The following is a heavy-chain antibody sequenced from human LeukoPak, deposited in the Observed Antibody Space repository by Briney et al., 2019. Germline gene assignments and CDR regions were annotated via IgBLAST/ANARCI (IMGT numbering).Heavy chain of an antibody. CDR1: GFTFSSYA. CDR3: ARDSHYYGDYYMDV. J-gene: IGHJ6*03. D-gene: IGHD3-10*01. V-gene: IGHV3-23*01. CDR2: ISGSGSST. Sequence: PGGSLRLSCAASGFTFSSYAMSWVRQAPGKGLEWVSAISGSGSSTYYSDSVKGRFTISRDNAKNSLYLQMNSLRAEDTAVYYCARDSHYYGDYYMDVWGKGTTVTVSS.